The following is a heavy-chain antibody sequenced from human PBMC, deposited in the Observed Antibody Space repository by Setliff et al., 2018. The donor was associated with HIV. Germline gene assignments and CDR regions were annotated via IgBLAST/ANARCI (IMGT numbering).Heavy chain of an antibody. CDR3: VRGYRSAWNSWFDA. J-gene: IGHJ5*02. CDR1: GDTLSIHP. V-gene: IGHV1-46*01. Sequence: ASVKVSCKASGDTLSIHPISWVRQAPGQGLEWMGILSPSEGTTSFAQKFQGRVTMTRDTSTSTVYMDLSSLRADDTAVYYCVRGYRSAWNSWFDAWGQGTRVTVSS. CDR2: LSPSEGTT. D-gene: IGHD6-19*01.